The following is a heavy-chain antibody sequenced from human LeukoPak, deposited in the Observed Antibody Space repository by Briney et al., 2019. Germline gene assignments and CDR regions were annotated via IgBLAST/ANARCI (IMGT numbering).Heavy chain of an antibody. J-gene: IGHJ4*02. Sequence: PSETLSLTCTVTGGSISSYYWTWIRQPAGKALDWIGLIYSGGRTKYNPSLERRGTISVVTSKIQFYLKLTYLTAADPAVYYFARAHTSSCNGGPCPCFLDFWGQGTLVTVSS. CDR1: GGSISSYY. CDR2: IYSGGRT. CDR3: ARAHTSSCNGGPCPCFLDF. D-gene: IGHD3-16*01. V-gene: IGHV4-4*07.